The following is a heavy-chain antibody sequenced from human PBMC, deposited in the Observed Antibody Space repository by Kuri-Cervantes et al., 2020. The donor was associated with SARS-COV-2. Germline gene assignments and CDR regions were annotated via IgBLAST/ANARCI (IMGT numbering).Heavy chain of an antibody. V-gene: IGHV1-2*02. CDR3: ATLPAAMMYWYFDL. CDR1: GYTFTGYY. CDR2: INPNSGGT. J-gene: IGHJ2*01. Sequence: ASVKVSCKASGYTFTGYYMHWVRQAPGQGLEWMGWINPNSGGTNYAQKFQGRVTMTEDTSTDTAYMELSSLRSEDTAVYYCATLPAAMMYWYFDLWGRGTLVTVSS. D-gene: IGHD2-2*01.